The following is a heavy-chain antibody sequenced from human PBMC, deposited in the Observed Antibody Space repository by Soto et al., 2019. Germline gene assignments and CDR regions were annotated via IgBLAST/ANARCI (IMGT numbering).Heavy chain of an antibody. CDR2: VKTKSEGETT. J-gene: IGHJ5*02. CDR1: GLHFGDAW. Sequence: GRSLRLSCVASGLHFGDAWMNWVRQAAGKGLEWVGHVKTKSEGETTDYAAPVKGRFTIWRDDSTNTLYLQMNSLKSEDTGKYFCTTLGPSWGQGTQVTVSS. V-gene: IGHV3-15*07. CDR3: TTLGPS.